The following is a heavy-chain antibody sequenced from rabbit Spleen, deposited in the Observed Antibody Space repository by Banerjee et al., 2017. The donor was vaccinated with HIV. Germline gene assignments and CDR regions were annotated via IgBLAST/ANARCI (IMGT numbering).Heavy chain of an antibody. D-gene: IGHD1-1*01. CDR3: ARDSSSSFSSYGMDL. V-gene: IGHV1S40*01. J-gene: IGHJ6*01. CDR2: IDAGSSGFT. Sequence: QSLEESGGDLVKPGASLTLTCTASGVSFSSSSYVCWVRQAPGKGLEWIACIDAGSSGFTYFASWAKGRFTISKTSSTTVTLHMTSLTAADTATYFCARDSSSSFSSYGMDLWGPGTLVTVS. CDR1: GVSFSSSSY.